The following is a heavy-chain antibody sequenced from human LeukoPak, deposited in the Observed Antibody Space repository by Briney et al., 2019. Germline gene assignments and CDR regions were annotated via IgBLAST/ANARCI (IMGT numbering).Heavy chain of an antibody. CDR3: ARHGDHCYYMDV. Sequence: PSETLSLSCTVSGGSISGNTYYWGWIRQPPGKGLEWIGTTSYSGSTYYNPSLKSRVTISVDTSKNQFSLRLSSVTAADTALYYCARHGDHCYYMDVWGKGTTVTVSS. V-gene: IGHV4-39*01. D-gene: IGHD3-3*01. CDR1: GGSISGNTYY. CDR2: TSYSGST. J-gene: IGHJ6*03.